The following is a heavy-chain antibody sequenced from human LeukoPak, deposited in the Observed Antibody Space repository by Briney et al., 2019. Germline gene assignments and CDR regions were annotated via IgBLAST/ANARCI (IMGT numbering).Heavy chain of an antibody. J-gene: IGHJ4*02. D-gene: IGHD5-18*01. CDR3: ARSYTAMVTADY. V-gene: IGHV4-4*02. Sequence: PSGTLSLTCAVSGGSISSSNWWNWVRQPPGKGLEWIGYIYYSGSTNYNPSLKSRVTISVDTSKNQFSLKLSSVTAADTAVYYCARSYTAMVTADYWGQGTLVTVSS. CDR2: IYYSGST. CDR1: GGSISSSNW.